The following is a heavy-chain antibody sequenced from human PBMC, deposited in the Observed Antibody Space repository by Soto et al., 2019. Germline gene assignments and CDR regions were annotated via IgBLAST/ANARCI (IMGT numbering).Heavy chain of an antibody. CDR3: ARGDCVGGTCYSLAGSFYYYMDV. V-gene: IGHV3-74*01. J-gene: IGHJ6*03. D-gene: IGHD2-15*01. CDR1: GFTFSNYW. Sequence: EVQLVESGGGLVQPGGSLRLSCAASGFTFSNYWMYWVRQAPGKGLVWVSRINSDGSVSSYADSVKGQLTISRDNVKNTLYLQMESLRAEDTAVYYCARGDCVGGTCYSLAGSFYYYMDVWGKGTTVTVFS. CDR2: INSDGSVS.